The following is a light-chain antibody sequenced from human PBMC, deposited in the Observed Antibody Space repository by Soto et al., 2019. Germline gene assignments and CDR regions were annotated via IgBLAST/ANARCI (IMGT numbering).Light chain of an antibody. J-gene: IGKJ1*01. CDR3: LQRPTVPWA. CDR2: ASS. Sequence: DIQMTQSPSSLSASVGDRVTITCRASQDIRIALDWFQQKPGKAPRRLIYASSSLQSGVPSRFSGSGSGTEFTLTISSMQTEDSANYFCLQRPTVPWAFGQGTKVDIK. V-gene: IGKV1-17*01. CDR1: QDIRIA.